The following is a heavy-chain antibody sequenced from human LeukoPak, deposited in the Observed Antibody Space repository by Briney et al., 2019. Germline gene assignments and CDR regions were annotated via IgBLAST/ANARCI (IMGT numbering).Heavy chain of an antibody. CDR1: GDTFSSYA. J-gene: IGHJ4*02. CDR3: AAVVPAVMGYFDY. D-gene: IGHD2-2*01. V-gene: IGHV1-69*13. Sequence: VKVSCKASGDTFSSYALSWVRQAPGQGLEWMGGIIPIFGTANYAQKFQGRVTITADESTSTAYMELSSLRSEDTAVYYCAAVVPAVMGYFDYWGQGTLVTVSS. CDR2: IIPIFGTA.